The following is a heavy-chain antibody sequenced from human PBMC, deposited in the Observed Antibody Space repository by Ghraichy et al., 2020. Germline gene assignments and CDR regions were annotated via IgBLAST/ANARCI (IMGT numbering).Heavy chain of an antibody. V-gene: IGHV3-33*01. CDR3: ARARGGNDYGDYGAFQT. J-gene: IGHJ3*02. CDR2: IWYDGSLS. D-gene: IGHD4-17*01. Sequence: LSLTCAASGFPFSFYGMHWVRQAPGKGLEWVAVIWYDGSLSHYADSVKGRFTISRDNSNNTLYLQANSLRVEDTAVYYCARARGGNDYGDYGAFQTWGQGTMVAVSS. CDR1: GFPFSFYG.